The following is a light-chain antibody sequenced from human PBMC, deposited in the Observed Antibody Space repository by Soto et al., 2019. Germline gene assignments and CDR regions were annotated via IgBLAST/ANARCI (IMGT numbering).Light chain of an antibody. Sequence: DIVLTQSPATLSLSPGESATLSCRASQSVTKYLVWYQQKPGQAPRLLISDASYRATGIPARFSGSGSGTDFTLTISSLEPEDFALYYCQQRSNWPITFGQGTRLEIK. CDR1: QSVTKY. V-gene: IGKV3-11*01. J-gene: IGKJ5*01. CDR3: QQRSNWPIT. CDR2: DAS.